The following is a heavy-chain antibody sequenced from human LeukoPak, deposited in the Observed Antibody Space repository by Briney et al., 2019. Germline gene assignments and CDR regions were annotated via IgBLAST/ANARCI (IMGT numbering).Heavy chain of an antibody. J-gene: IGHJ5*02. CDR3: ARSTTWWFDP. V-gene: IGHV3-66*01. CDR1: GFTVSSNY. D-gene: IGHD5-12*01. CDR2: IYSGGST. Sequence: GGSLRLSCAASGFTVSSNYMSWVRQAPGKGLDWVSVIYSGGSTYYADSVKDRFTISRDNSKNTLYLQMNSLRAEDTAVYYCARSTTWWFDPWGQGTLVTVSS.